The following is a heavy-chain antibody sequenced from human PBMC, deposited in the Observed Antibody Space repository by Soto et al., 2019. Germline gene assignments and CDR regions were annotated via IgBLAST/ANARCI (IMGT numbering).Heavy chain of an antibody. V-gene: IGHV3-30*03. CDR3: AREIVTTGEYYFDS. CDR2: ISHDGSNK. Sequence: PGGSLRLSCAASGFTFSSYGMHWVRQAPGKGLEWVAVISHDGSNKYYGDSVKGRFTISRDNSKNTLYLQMNSLRAEDTAVYYCAREIVTTGEYYFDSWGLGTLVTVSS. D-gene: IGHD1-1*01. CDR1: GFTFSSYG. J-gene: IGHJ4*02.